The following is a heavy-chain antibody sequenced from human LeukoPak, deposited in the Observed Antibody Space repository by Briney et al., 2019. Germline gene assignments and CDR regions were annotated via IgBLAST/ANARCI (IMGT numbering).Heavy chain of an antibody. CDR2: ISSSSSTI. Sequence: GGSLRLSCAASGFTFSSYSMNWVRQAPGKGLEWVSYISSSSSTIYYADSVKGRFTISRDNAKNSLYLQMNSLRAEDTAVYYCARGRYSGYDPFFDYWGQGTLVTVSS. CDR3: ARGRYSGYDPFFDY. D-gene: IGHD5-12*01. V-gene: IGHV3-48*04. J-gene: IGHJ4*02. CDR1: GFTFSSYS.